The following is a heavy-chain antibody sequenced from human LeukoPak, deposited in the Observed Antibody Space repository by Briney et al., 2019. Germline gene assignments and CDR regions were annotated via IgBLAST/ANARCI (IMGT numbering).Heavy chain of an antibody. CDR2: INQDQSAK. CDR3: AKLLRDVTIYDF. D-gene: IGHD4-23*01. CDR1: GFTFRNFW. V-gene: IGHV3-7*01. Sequence: GGSLRLSCAASGFTFRNFWMSWVRQAPGKGLEWVASINQDQSAKFYVGSVRGRFTISRDNAQNSLFLQMNSLRAEDTAFYYCAKLLRDVTIYDFWGQGALVTVSS. J-gene: IGHJ4*01.